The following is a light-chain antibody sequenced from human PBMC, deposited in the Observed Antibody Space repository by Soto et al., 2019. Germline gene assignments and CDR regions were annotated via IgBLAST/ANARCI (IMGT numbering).Light chain of an antibody. J-gene: IGKJ5*01. Sequence: DIQMTQSPSSLSASVGDRVTITCRASQSISSYLNWYQQKPGKAPKLLIYDASNLETGVPSRFSGSGSGTDFTFTISSLQPEDIATYYCQQYDNLPSITFGQGTRLENK. CDR3: QQYDNLPSIT. CDR1: QSISSY. V-gene: IGKV1-33*01. CDR2: DAS.